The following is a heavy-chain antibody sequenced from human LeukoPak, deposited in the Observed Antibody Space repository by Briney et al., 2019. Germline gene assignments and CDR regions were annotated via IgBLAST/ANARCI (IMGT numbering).Heavy chain of an antibody. CDR1: GFTFSSYS. J-gene: IGHJ3*02. V-gene: IGHV3-21*01. D-gene: IGHD1-26*01. Sequence: RPGGSLRLSCAASGFTFSSYSMTWVRQAPGKGLEWVSSISSSSSYIYYADSVKGRFTISRDNAKNSLYLQMNSLRAEDTAVYYCARDNPKGGNDAFDIWGQGTMVTVSS. CDR2: ISSSSSYI. CDR3: ARDNPKGGNDAFDI.